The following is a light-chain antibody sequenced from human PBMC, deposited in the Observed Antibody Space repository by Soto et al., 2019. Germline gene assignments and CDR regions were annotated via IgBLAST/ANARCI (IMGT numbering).Light chain of an antibody. J-gene: IGKJ5*01. CDR3: QQRTNRPGIT. Sequence: EIVLTQSPATLSLSPGELATLSCRASQSVSSYLAWYQQKPGQAPRLLIYDASNRATGIPARFSGSGSGTDFTLTISSLEPEDFAVYYCQQRTNRPGITFGQGTRLEIK. CDR1: QSVSSY. V-gene: IGKV3-11*01. CDR2: DAS.